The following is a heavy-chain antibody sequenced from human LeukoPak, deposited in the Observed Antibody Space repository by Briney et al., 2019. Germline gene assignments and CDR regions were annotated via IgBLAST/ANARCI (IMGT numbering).Heavy chain of an antibody. CDR2: ISGSGGST. V-gene: IGHV3-23*01. Sequence: GGSLRLSCAASGFTFSSYGMHWVRQAPGKGLEWVSAISGSGGSTYYADSVKGRFTISRDNSKNTLYLQMNSLRAEDTAVYYCAKSGIAVAGTVLFSEHYLDYWGQGTLVTVSS. CDR1: GFTFSSYG. D-gene: IGHD6-19*01. CDR3: AKSGIAVAGTVLFSEHYLDY. J-gene: IGHJ4*02.